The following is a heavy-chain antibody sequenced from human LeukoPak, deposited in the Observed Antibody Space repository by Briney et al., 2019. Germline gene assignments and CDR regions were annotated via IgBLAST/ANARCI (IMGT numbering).Heavy chain of an antibody. CDR2: ITGDGGST. CDR1: GFTFDDYA. D-gene: IGHD2-15*01. CDR3: AKRYCSGGSCYYFDY. Sequence: PGGSLRLSCAASGFTFDDYAMHWVRQAPGKGLEWVSLITGDGGSTYYADSMKGRFTISRENSKNSLYLQMNRLRTEDTALYYCAKRYCSGGSCYYFDYWGQGTLVTVSS. V-gene: IGHV3-43*02. J-gene: IGHJ4*02.